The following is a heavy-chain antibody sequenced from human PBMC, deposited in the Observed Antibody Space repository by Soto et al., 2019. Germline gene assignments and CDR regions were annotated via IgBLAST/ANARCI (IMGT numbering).Heavy chain of an antibody. CDR1: GFTFSSDA. J-gene: IGHJ4*02. CDR3: ARPKYYYDSSGPPAY. CDR2: ISGSGIST. V-gene: IGHV3-23*01. D-gene: IGHD3-22*01. Sequence: GGSLRLSCAASGFTFSSDAMSWVRQAPGKGLEWVSAISGSGISTHYADSVKGRFTVSRDNSKNTLYLQMNSLRAEDTAVYYCARPKYYYDSSGPPAYWGQGTLVTVSS.